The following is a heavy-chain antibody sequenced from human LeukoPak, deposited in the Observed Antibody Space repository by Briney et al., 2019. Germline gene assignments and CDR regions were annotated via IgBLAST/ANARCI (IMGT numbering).Heavy chain of an antibody. CDR3: ARGNGDYVSLFDY. J-gene: IGHJ4*02. CDR1: GFTFRSYR. CDR2: INSDGRST. V-gene: IGHV3-74*01. D-gene: IGHD4-17*01. Sequence: GGSLRLSFAASGFTFRSYRMHWVRQAPGKGLPLVSRINSDGRSTNYADSVKGRFTISRDDAKNTLNLQMNGLRAEDTALYYCARGNGDYVSLFDYWGQGTLVTVSS.